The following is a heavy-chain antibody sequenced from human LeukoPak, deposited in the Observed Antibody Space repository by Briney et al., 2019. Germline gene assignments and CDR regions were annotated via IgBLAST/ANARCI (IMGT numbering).Heavy chain of an antibody. CDR3: ARDAYYDSSGHDAFDI. D-gene: IGHD3-22*01. J-gene: IGHJ3*02. V-gene: IGHV3-20*04. Sequence: GGSLRLSCAASGFTFDDYGKSWVRQAPGKGLEWVSGINWNGGSTGYADSVKGRFTISRDNAKNSLYLQMNSLRAEDTALYYCARDAYYDSSGHDAFDIWGQGTMVTVSS. CDR1: GFTFDDYG. CDR2: INWNGGST.